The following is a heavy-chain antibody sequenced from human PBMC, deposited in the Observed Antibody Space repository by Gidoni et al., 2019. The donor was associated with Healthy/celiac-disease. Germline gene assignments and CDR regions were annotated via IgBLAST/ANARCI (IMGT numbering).Heavy chain of an antibody. D-gene: IGHD6-6*01. J-gene: IGHJ4*02. V-gene: IGHV3-7*01. Sequence: EVQLVESGGGLVQPGGSLRLSCAASGFTFSSDWMSWVRQAPGKGLEWVANIKQDGSEKYYVDSVKGRFTISRDNAKNSLYLQMNSLRAEDTAVYYCAREYDSVAARPPTPFDYWGQGTLVTVSS. CDR2: IKQDGSEK. CDR3: AREYDSVAARPPTPFDY. CDR1: GFTFSSDW.